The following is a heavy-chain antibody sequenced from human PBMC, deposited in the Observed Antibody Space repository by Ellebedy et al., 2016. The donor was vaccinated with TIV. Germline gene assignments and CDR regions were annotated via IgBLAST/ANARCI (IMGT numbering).Heavy chain of an antibody. Sequence: KVSXXGSGYSFTSYWIGWVRQMPGKGLEWMGIIYPGDSDTRYSPSFQGQVTISADKSISTAYLQWSSLKASDTAMYYCARHVYSSGWYRNDAFDIWGQGTMVTVSS. V-gene: IGHV5-51*01. D-gene: IGHD6-19*01. J-gene: IGHJ3*02. CDR1: GYSFTSYW. CDR2: IYPGDSDT. CDR3: ARHVYSSGWYRNDAFDI.